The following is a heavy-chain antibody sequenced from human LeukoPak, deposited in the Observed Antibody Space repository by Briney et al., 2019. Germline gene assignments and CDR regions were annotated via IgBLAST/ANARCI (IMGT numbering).Heavy chain of an antibody. J-gene: IGHJ4*02. Sequence: SVKVSCKASGGTFSSYAISWVRQAPGQGLEWMGRIIPILGIANYAQKFQGRVTITADKSTSTAYMELSSLRSEDTAVYYCAGMADGGSYYFDYWGQGTLVTVSS. V-gene: IGHV1-69*04. CDR1: GGTFSSYA. CDR3: AGMADGGSYYFDY. D-gene: IGHD2-15*01. CDR2: IIPILGIA.